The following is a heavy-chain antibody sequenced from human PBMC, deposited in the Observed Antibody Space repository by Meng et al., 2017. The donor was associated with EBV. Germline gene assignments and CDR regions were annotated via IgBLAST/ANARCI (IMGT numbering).Heavy chain of an antibody. Sequence: EGLVLGAGGGLVQAGGSLKLSCAASGFTFSGSAMHWVRQASGKGLEWVGRIRSKANSYATAYAASVKGRFTISRDDSKNTAYLQMNSLKTEDTAVYYCTRLDGSYIYYWGQGTLVTVSS. V-gene: IGHV3-73*01. CDR2: IRSKANSYAT. CDR1: GFTFSGSA. J-gene: IGHJ4*02. CDR3: TRLDGSYIYY. D-gene: IGHD1-26*01.